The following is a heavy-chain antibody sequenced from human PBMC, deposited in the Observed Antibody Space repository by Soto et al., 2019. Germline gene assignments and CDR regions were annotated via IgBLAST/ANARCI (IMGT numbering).Heavy chain of an antibody. Sequence: QVQLQESGPGLVKPSQTLSLTCTVSGGSISSGDYYWSWIRQPPGKGLEWIGYIYYSGSTYYNPSLKSRVTISVEPSKNQFSLKLSSVTAADTAVYYCAGGERKYSSSWYHIDYWGQGTLVTVSS. J-gene: IGHJ4*02. CDR2: IYYSGST. CDR1: GGSISSGDYY. D-gene: IGHD6-13*01. V-gene: IGHV4-30-4*01. CDR3: AGGERKYSSSWYHIDY.